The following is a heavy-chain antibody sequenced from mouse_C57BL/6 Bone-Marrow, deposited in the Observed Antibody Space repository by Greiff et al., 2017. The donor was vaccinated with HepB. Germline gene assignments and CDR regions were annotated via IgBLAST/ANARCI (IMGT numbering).Heavy chain of an antibody. Sequence: QVQLQQPGAELVKPGASVKMSCKASGYTFTSYWITWVKQRPGQGLEWIGDIYPGSGSTNYNEKFKSKATLTVDTSSSTAYMQLSSLTSEDSAVYYCARDGGDYDVEAYWGQGTTLTVSS. CDR3: ARDGGDYDVEAY. CDR2: IYPGSGST. CDR1: GYTFTSYW. D-gene: IGHD2-4*01. V-gene: IGHV1-55*01. J-gene: IGHJ2*01.